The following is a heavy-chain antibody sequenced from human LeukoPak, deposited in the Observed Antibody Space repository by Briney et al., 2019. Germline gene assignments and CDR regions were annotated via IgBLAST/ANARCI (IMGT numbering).Heavy chain of an antibody. CDR1: GFTFSSYG. CDR2: TSYEGSNK. Sequence: GRSLRLSCAASGFTFSSYGMHWVRQAPGKGLEWVAVTSYEGSNKYYADSVKGRFTISRVNSKNTLYLQMNSLRAEDTAVYYCAKVTSSGYYYPAGVDYWGQGSLVTVSS. D-gene: IGHD3-22*01. J-gene: IGHJ4*02. CDR3: AKVTSSGYYYPAGVDY. V-gene: IGHV3-30*18.